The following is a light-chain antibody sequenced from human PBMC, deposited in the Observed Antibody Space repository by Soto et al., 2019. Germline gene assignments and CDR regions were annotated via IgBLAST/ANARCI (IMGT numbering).Light chain of an antibody. V-gene: IGKV3-15*01. CDR2: GAS. CDR1: QSVSSN. Sequence: EIVMTQSTATLSVSPGERATLSCRASQSVSSNLAWYQQKPGQAPSLLIYGASTRATGIPARFSGSGSGTEFTLTISRLKSEDFAVYYCQQYNNWPHTFGQGTNVEIK. CDR3: QQYNNWPHT. J-gene: IGKJ1*01.